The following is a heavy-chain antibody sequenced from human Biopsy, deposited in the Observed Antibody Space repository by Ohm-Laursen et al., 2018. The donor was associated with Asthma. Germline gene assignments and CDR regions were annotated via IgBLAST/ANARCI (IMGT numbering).Heavy chain of an antibody. J-gene: IGHJ4*02. V-gene: IGHV1-3*01. CDR3: AREGVAGTHIED. Sequence: ASVKVSCKASGYTFINYAIHWVRQAPGQRLEWMGWINAGNGNTKYSQKFQGRVTISRDTSASTAYMDLSSLRSEDTAVYYCAREGVAGTHIEDWGQGTLVTVSS. CDR1: GYTFINYA. D-gene: IGHD6-19*01. CDR2: INAGNGNT.